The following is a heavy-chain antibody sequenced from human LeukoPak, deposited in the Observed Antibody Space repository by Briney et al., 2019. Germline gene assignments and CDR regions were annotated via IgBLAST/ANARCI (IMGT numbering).Heavy chain of an antibody. D-gene: IGHD3/OR15-3a*01. CDR3: AKVGLGNTAIHI. CDR1: GGTFSNYA. CDR2: MNFNSGST. Sequence: ASVKVSCKASGGTFSNYALNWVRQAPGQGLEWMGWMNFNSGSTGYAQKFQGRVTMTRNTAINTVYMELSSLKSEDTAIYYCAKVGLGNTAIHIWGQGTMVTVSS. J-gene: IGHJ3*02. V-gene: IGHV1-8*02.